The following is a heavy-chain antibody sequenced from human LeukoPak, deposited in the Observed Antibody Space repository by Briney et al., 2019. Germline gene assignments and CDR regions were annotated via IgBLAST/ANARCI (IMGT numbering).Heavy chain of an antibody. Sequence: GGSLRLSCVASGFTVSTNYMNWVRQAPGKGLEWVSVIYSGGSTYYADSVKGRFTISRDNSKNTLYLQMNSLRAEDTAVYYCARGLAYYSGGSCRWGQGTLVTVSS. CDR3: ARGLAYYSGGSCR. V-gene: IGHV3-53*01. J-gene: IGHJ4*02. CDR2: IYSGGST. D-gene: IGHD2-15*01. CDR1: GFTVSTNY.